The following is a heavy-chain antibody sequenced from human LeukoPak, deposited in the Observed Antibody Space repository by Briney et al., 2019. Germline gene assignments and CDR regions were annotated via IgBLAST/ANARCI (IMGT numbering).Heavy chain of an antibody. CDR3: ARQWEDSSGWYRVFDM. Sequence: PSETLSLTCTVSGGSISSSSYYWGWIRQPPGKGLEWIGSIYHSGNTYYNPSLQSRVTIYVDTSKNQSSLKLSSVTAADTAVYYCARQWEDSSGWYRVFDMWGQGTMVTVSS. CDR2: IYHSGNT. D-gene: IGHD6-19*01. CDR1: GGSISSSSYY. V-gene: IGHV4-39*01. J-gene: IGHJ3*02.